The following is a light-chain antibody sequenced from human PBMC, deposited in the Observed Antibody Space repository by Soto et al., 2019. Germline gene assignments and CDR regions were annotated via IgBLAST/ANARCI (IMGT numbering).Light chain of an antibody. V-gene: IGLV2-8*01. CDR2: EVS. J-gene: IGLJ2*01. Sequence: QSVLTQPPSASGSPGQSVTISCTGTSSDVGAYNYVSWYQQHPGKAPKLMIYEVSKRPSGVPDRFSGSKSGNTASLTVSGLKAEDEADYSCISYTGNNNPVVFGGGTTLTVL. CDR1: SSDVGAYNY. CDR3: ISYTGNNNPVV.